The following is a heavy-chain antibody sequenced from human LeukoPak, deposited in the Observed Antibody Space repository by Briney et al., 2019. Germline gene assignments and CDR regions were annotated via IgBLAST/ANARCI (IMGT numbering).Heavy chain of an antibody. D-gene: IGHD2-15*01. V-gene: IGHV1-18*01. Sequence: GASVKVSFKASGYTFTSYGISWVRQAPGQGLEWMGWISAYNGNTNYAQKLQGRVTMTTDTSTSTAYMELRSLRSDDTAVYYCARDPYCSGGSCYFLRSYYYYYMDVWGKGTTVTVSS. CDR1: GYTFTSYG. CDR2: ISAYNGNT. J-gene: IGHJ6*03. CDR3: ARDPYCSGGSCYFLRSYYYYYMDV.